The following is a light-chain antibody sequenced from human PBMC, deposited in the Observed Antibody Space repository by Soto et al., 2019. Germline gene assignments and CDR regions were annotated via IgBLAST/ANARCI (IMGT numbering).Light chain of an antibody. V-gene: IGKV4-1*01. CDR1: QSIIYSSNNKNY. CDR3: LQYYATPYT. CDR2: WAS. Sequence: DIVMTQSPDSLAVSLGERATINCKSIQSIIYSSNNKNYLAWYQQKPGQPPKLLIYWASTRESGVPDRFSGSGSGTDFTLTISILQPEDVAVYYCLQYYATPYTFGRGTKLEIK. J-gene: IGKJ2*01.